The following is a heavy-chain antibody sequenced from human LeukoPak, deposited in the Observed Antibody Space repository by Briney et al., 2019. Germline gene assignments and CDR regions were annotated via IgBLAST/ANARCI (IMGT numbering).Heavy chain of an antibody. V-gene: IGHV4-59*12. J-gene: IGHJ4*02. Sequence: SETLSLTCTVSGGSISSYYWSWIRQPPGKGLEWIGYIYYSGSTNYNPSLKSRVTISVDTSKNQFSLKLSSVTAADTAVYYCARVGTIWFGELSPEKRYFDYWGQGTLVTVSS. D-gene: IGHD3-10*01. CDR1: GGSISSYY. CDR3: ARVGTIWFGELSPEKRYFDY. CDR2: IYYSGST.